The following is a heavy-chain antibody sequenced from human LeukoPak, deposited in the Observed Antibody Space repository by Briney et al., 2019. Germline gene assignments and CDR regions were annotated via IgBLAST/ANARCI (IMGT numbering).Heavy chain of an antibody. CDR2: IYYSGST. Sequence: SETLSLTCTVSGGSISSSSYYWGWIRQPPGKGLEWIGYIYYSGSTYYNPSLKSRVTISVDTSKNQFSLKLSSVTAADTAVYYCAREGRGYYDSSGYSCDAFDIWGQGTMVTVSS. V-gene: IGHV4-30-4*08. CDR3: AREGRGYYDSSGYSCDAFDI. J-gene: IGHJ3*02. CDR1: GGSISSSSYY. D-gene: IGHD3-22*01.